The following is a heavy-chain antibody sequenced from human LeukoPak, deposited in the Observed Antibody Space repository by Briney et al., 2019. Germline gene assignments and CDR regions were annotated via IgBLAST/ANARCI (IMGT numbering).Heavy chain of an antibody. Sequence: SETLSLTCTVSGGSISSSSYYWGWIRQPPGKGLEWIGSIYYSGSTYYNPSLKSRVTISVDTSKNQFSLKLSSVTAADTAVYYCARHRYYYDSSGYGNFDYWGQGTLVTVSS. V-gene: IGHV4-39*01. J-gene: IGHJ4*02. D-gene: IGHD3-22*01. CDR3: ARHRYYYDSSGYGNFDY. CDR1: GGSISSSSYY. CDR2: IYYSGST.